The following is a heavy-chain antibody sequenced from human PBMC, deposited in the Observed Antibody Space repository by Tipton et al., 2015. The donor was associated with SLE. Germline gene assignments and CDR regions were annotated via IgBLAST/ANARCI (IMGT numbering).Heavy chain of an antibody. CDR1: GFTFSSYE. V-gene: IGHV3-48*03. D-gene: IGHD6-13*01. Sequence: GSLRLSCAASGFTFSSYEMNWVRQAPGKGLEWVSYISSSGSTIYYADSVKGRFTISRDNAKNSLYLQMNSLRAEDTAVYYCARGGALGSSWWGDYYMDVWGKGTTVTVSS. CDR3: ARGGALGSSWWGDYYMDV. CDR2: ISSSGSTI. J-gene: IGHJ6*03.